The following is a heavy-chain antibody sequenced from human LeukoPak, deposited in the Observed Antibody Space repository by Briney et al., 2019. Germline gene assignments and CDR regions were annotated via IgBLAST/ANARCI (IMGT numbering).Heavy chain of an antibody. CDR2: IQSKYDGGTT. Sequence: GGSLRLSCVASGVTFNNAWMSWVRQSPEKGLEWIGHIQSKYDGGTTDYAAPVKGRFIISRDDSKNTVYLQMNSLKSEDTAVYYCTTVQRIVLRFLETPHDALDMWGQGTMVTVSS. D-gene: IGHD3-3*01. CDR3: TTVQRIVLRFLETPHDALDM. CDR1: GVTFNNAW. J-gene: IGHJ3*02. V-gene: IGHV3-15*01.